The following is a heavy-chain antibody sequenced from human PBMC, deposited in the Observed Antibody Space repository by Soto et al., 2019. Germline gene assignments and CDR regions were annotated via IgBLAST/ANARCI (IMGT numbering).Heavy chain of an antibody. Sequence: GGSLRLSCAASGFTFSSYGMHWVRQAPGKGLEWVAVIPYDGSNKYYADSVKGRFTISRDNSKNTLYLQMNSLRAEDTAVYYYAKEAYYYDSSDQPYGMDVWGQGTTVTVSS. CDR3: AKEAYYYDSSDQPYGMDV. CDR1: GFTFSSYG. J-gene: IGHJ6*02. CDR2: IPYDGSNK. D-gene: IGHD3-22*01. V-gene: IGHV3-30*18.